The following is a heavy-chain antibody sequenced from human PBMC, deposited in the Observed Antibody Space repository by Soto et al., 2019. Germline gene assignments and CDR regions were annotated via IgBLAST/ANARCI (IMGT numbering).Heavy chain of an antibody. D-gene: IGHD3-3*01. V-gene: IGHV1-3*01. CDR1: GYTFTSYA. Sequence: GASVKVSCKASGYTFTSYAMHWVRQAPGQRLEWMGWINAGNGNTKYSQKIRGRVTITRDTSASTAYMELSSLRSEDTAVYYCATRLGNYDFWSGYTGPKYYFDYWGQGTLVTVSS. CDR2: INAGNGNT. J-gene: IGHJ4*02. CDR3: ATRLGNYDFWSGYTGPKYYFDY.